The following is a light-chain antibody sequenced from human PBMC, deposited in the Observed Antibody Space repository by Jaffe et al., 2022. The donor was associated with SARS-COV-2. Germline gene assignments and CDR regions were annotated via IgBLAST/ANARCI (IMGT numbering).Light chain of an antibody. J-gene: IGKJ4*01. CDR2: SVS. V-gene: IGKV1-9*01. CDR3: QHLNSYPLT. Sequence: DIQLTQSPSFLSASVGDRVTITCRASQGSYLAWYQQKPGKAPKLLIYSVSTLQSGVPSRFSGSGSGTEFTLTISSLQPGDFATYYCQHLNSYPLTFGGGTKVDIK. CDR1: QGSY.